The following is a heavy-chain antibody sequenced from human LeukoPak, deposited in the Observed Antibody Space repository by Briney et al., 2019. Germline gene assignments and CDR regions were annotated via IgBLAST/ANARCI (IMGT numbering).Heavy chain of an antibody. CDR2: IKQDGSEK. J-gene: IGHJ4*02. CDR3: AKVSPPMITFGGIIVSGFDS. D-gene: IGHD3-16*02. Sequence: GGSLRLSCAASGFTFSDYWMTWVRQAPGKGLEWVANIKQDGSEKFYVDSVKGRFTISRDNAKNALYLQMNSLRAEDTAVYYCAKVSPPMITFGGIIVSGFDSWGQGTLVTVSS. CDR1: GFTFSDYW. V-gene: IGHV3-7*03.